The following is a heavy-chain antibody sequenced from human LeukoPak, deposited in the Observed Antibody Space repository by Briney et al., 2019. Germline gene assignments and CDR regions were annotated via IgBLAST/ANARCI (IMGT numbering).Heavy chain of an antibody. CDR2: IRNKANSYTT. D-gene: IGHD2-15*01. CDR3: ARRTYCSGGRCYGEYWFDP. V-gene: IGHV3-72*01. J-gene: IGHJ5*02. Sequence: GGSLRLSCAASGFTFSDHYMDWVRQAPGKGLEWVGRIRNKANSYTTEYAASVKGRFTISRDDSRSSLYLQMNSLNTEDTAVYYCARRTYCSGGRCYGEYWFDPWGPGILVTVSS. CDR1: GFTFSDHY.